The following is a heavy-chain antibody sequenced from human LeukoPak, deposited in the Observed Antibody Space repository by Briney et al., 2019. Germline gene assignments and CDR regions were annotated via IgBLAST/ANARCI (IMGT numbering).Heavy chain of an antibody. CDR3: GRLGIITAAGSNDY. D-gene: IGHD6-13*01. CDR2: ISYSGNTK. CDR1: EFTFSDYY. J-gene: IGHJ4*02. V-gene: IGHV3-11*01. Sequence: GGSLRLSCAASEFTFSDYYMSWIRQAPGKGLEWVSYISYSGNTKYYADSVEGRFTVSRDNAKNSLYLQMNSLRAEDTAVYYCGRLGIITAAGSNDYWGQGTLVTVSS.